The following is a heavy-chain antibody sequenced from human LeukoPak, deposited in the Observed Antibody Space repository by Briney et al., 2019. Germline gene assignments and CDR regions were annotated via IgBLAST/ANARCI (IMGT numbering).Heavy chain of an antibody. J-gene: IGHJ4*02. CDR2: IKQDGSEK. D-gene: IGHD4-17*01. CDR1: GFTFSSYW. V-gene: IGHV3-7*01. Sequence: PGGSLRLSCAASGFTFSSYWLSWVRQAPGKGLEWVANIKQDGSEKYYVDSVKGRFTISRDNAKNSLYPQMNSLRAEDTAVYYCARGGDYGDYDFFDYWGQGTLVTVSS. CDR3: ARGGDYGDYDFFDY.